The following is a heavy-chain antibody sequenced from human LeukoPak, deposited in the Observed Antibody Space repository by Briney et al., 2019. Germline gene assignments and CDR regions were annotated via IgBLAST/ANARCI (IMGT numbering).Heavy chain of an antibody. CDR2: ISSSSSSI. V-gene: IGHV3-21*01. D-gene: IGHD4-17*01. J-gene: IGHJ4*02. CDR1: GFTFSSYS. Sequence: GGSLRLSCAASGFTFSSYSMNWVRQAPGKGLEWVSLISSSSSSIFYADSVKGRFTISRDSAKNSLYLQMNSLRAEDTAVYYCARAPPPTVTTVFFDYWGQGTLVTVSS. CDR3: ARAPPPTVTTVFFDY.